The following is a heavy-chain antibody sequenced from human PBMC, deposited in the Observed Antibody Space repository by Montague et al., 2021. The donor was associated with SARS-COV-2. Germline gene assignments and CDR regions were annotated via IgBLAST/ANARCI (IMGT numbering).Heavy chain of an antibody. V-gene: IGHV4-39*07. J-gene: IGHJ2*01. Sequence: SETLSLTCTVSGGSISSSSYYWGWIRQPPGKGLEWIGSIYYSGSTYYNPSLKSRVTISVDTSKNQFSLKLSSVTAADTAVCYCARSDLSVIVLVVYATRGGYFDLWGRGTLVTVSS. CDR3: ARSDLSVIVLVVYATRGGYFDL. CDR1: GGSISSSSYY. D-gene: IGHD2-8*02. CDR2: IYYSGST.